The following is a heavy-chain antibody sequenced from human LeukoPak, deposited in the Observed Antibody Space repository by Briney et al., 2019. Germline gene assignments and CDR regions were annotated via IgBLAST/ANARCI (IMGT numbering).Heavy chain of an antibody. CDR3: AKEHPLLLWFGELSPPPYDY. CDR1: GFTFSSYG. CDR2: ISYDGSNK. D-gene: IGHD3-10*01. V-gene: IGHV3-30*18. J-gene: IGHJ4*02. Sequence: GGSLRLSCAASGFTFSSYGMHWVRQAPGKGLEWVAVISYDGSNKYYADSVKGRFTISRDNSKNTLYLQMNSLRAEDTAVYYCAKEHPLLLWFGELSPPPYDYWGQGTLVTVSS.